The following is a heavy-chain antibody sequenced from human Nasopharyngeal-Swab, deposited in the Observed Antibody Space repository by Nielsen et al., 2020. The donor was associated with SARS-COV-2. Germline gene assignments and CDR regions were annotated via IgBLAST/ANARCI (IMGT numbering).Heavy chain of an antibody. Sequence: GGSLRLSCAASGFIVSSKYMSWVRQAPGKGLDWVSVIFADGKTHYADSVKGRFTISRDNAKNSLYLQMNSLRAEDTALYYCASVYYGSGSYLHPDYWGQGTLVTVSS. CDR1: GFIVSSKY. CDR3: ASVYYGSGSYLHPDY. CDR2: IFADGKT. D-gene: IGHD3-10*01. V-gene: IGHV3-53*01. J-gene: IGHJ4*02.